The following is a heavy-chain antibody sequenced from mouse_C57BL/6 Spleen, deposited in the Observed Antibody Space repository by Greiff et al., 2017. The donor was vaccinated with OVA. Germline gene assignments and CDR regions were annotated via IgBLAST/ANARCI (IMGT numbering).Heavy chain of an antibody. CDR1: GYSITSGYY. V-gene: IGHV3-6*01. CDR2: ISYDGSN. CDR3: AREYYGTFDY. J-gene: IGHJ2*01. Sequence: EVHLVESGPGLVKPSQSLSLTCSVTGYSITSGYYWNWIRQFPGNKLEWMGYISYDGSNNYNPSLKNRISITRDTSKNQFFLKLNSVTTEDTATYYCAREYYGTFDYWGQGTTLTVSS. D-gene: IGHD1-1*01.